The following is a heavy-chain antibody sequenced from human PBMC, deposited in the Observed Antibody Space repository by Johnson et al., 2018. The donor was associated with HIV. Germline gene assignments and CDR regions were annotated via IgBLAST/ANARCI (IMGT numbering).Heavy chain of an antibody. Sequence: EVLLLESGGGLVQPGGSLRLSCVASGFTFSNYDMHWVRQATGKGLEWVSVIGAAGDTYYPGSVKGRFTISRENAKNSLYLQMNSLRAGDTAVYYCASSNYYDQDAFDIWGQGTMVTVSS. CDR2: IGAAGDT. J-gene: IGHJ3*02. CDR1: GFTFSNYD. V-gene: IGHV3-13*01. D-gene: IGHD3-16*01. CDR3: ASSNYYDQDAFDI.